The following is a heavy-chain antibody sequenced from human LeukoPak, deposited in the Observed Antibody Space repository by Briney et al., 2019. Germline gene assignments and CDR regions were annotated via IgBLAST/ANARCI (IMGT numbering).Heavy chain of an antibody. Sequence: SETLSLTCTVSGGSISSYYWSWIRQPPGKGLEWIGYINYSGSTNYNPSLKSRVTISVDTSKNQFSLKLSSVTAADTAVYYCARVNYIPYAFDIWGQGTMVTVSS. CDR2: INYSGST. CDR3: ARVNYIPYAFDI. D-gene: IGHD4-4*01. J-gene: IGHJ3*02. CDR1: GGSISSYY. V-gene: IGHV4-59*01.